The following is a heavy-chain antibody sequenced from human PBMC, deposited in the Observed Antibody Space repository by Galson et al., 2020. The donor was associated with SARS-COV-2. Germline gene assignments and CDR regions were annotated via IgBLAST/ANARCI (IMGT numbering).Heavy chain of an antibody. CDR1: GGSFSNYY. Sequence: SETLSLTCAVFGGSFSNYYWSWIRQPPGKGLEWNGEITHNGRTNYNPSLKSRVTISVDTSKNQFSLQLISVTAADTAVYYCARGGWGIWGEDGTRRIPAHYFDYWGQGTLVTVSS. V-gene: IGHV4-34*01. D-gene: IGHD1-26*01. CDR3: ARGGWGIWGEDGTRRIPAHYFDY. CDR2: ITHNGRT. J-gene: IGHJ4*02.